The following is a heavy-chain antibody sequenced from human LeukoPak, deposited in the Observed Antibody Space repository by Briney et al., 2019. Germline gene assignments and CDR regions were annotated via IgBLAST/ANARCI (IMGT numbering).Heavy chain of an antibody. J-gene: IGHJ2*01. CDR3: AREGGDYGDYWRYFDL. CDR1: GGSISSGGYY. Sequence: PPETLSLTCTVSGGSISSGGYYWSWIRQHPRKGLEWIGYIYYSGSTYYNPSLKSRVTISVDTSKNQFSLKLSSVTAADTAVCYCAREGGDYGDYWRYFDLWGRGTLVTVSS. D-gene: IGHD4-17*01. V-gene: IGHV4-31*03. CDR2: IYYSGST.